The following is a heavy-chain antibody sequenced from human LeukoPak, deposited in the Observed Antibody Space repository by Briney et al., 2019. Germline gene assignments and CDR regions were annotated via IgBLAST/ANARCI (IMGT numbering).Heavy chain of an antibody. J-gene: IGHJ4*02. D-gene: IGHD3-10*01. CDR2: IYYSGST. V-gene: IGHV4-39*01. CDR1: GGSISSNSYY. Sequence: PSETLSLTCAVSGGSISSNSYYWGWIRQPPGKGLEWIGSIYYSGSTYYNPSLKSRATISVDTSKNQFSLKLSSVTAADTAVYYCARTRYYYNSRSYGAPYYYDYWGQGTLVTVSS. CDR3: ARTRYYYNSRSYGAPYYYDY.